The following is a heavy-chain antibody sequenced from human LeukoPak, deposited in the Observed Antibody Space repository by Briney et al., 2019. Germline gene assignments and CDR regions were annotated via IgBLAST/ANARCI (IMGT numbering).Heavy chain of an antibody. V-gene: IGHV4-38-2*02. Sequence: PSDTLSLTCAVSGNSINNGYYWGWIRQPPGKGLEWLASIYHSVSTYYNPSLKSRVTISVDTSKNQFSPKLTSVTAADTAVYYCARDPDDKDFDYWGQGTLVTVSS. D-gene: IGHD3-22*01. CDR3: ARDPDDKDFDY. J-gene: IGHJ4*02. CDR1: GNSINNGYY. CDR2: IYHSVST.